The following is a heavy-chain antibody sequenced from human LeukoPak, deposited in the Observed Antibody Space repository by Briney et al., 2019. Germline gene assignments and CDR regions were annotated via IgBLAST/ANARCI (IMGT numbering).Heavy chain of an antibody. J-gene: IGHJ6*02. CDR1: GFTVSSNY. CDR2: IYSDGST. D-gene: IGHD1-26*01. CDR3: ARVRSGSSAGNYGMDV. V-gene: IGHV3-53*01. Sequence: GGSLRLSCAASGFTVSSNYMSWVRQAPGEGLEWVSIIYSDGSTYYADSVKGRFTISRDNAKNTLYLQMNSLRAEDTAVYYCARVRSGSSAGNYGMDVWGQGTTVTVSS.